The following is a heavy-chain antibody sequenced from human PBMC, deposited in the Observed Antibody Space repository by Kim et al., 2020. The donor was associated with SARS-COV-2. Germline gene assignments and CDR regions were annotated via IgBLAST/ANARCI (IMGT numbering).Heavy chain of an antibody. CDR1: GYSFTSYW. J-gene: IGHJ6*02. CDR2: IYPGDSDT. Sequence: GESLKISCKGSGYSFTSYWIGWVRQMPGKGLEWMGIIYPGDSDTRYSPSFQGQVTIPADKSISTAYLQWSSLKASDTARYYCARRSFYYGSGIYYSYGMDVWGQGTTVTVS. V-gene: IGHV5-51*01. CDR3: ARRSFYYGSGIYYSYGMDV. D-gene: IGHD3-10*01.